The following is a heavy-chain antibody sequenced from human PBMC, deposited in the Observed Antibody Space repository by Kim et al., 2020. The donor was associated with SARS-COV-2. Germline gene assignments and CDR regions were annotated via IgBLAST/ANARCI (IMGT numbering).Heavy chain of an antibody. CDR3: ARGTLIRSSFYGGNSGTNYYYGMDV. CDR1: GYTFTGYY. J-gene: IGHJ6*02. Sequence: ASVKVSCKASGYTFTGYYMHWVRQAPGQGLEWMGRINPNSGGTNYAQKFQGRVTMTRDTSISTAYMELSSLRSDDTAVYYCARGTLIRSSFYGGNSGTNYYYGMDVWGQGTTVTVSS. CDR2: INPNSGGT. D-gene: IGHD4-17*01. V-gene: IGHV1-2*06.